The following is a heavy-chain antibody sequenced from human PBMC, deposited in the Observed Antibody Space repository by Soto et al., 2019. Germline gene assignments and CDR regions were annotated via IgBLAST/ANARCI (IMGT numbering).Heavy chain of an antibody. CDR3: ARAAIPYYFGY. Sequence: QITLKESGPTLVKPTQTLTLTCTFSGFSLSTSGVGVGWIRQPPGKPLEWLALIYWDDDKRYSPSLKSRLTITKDTSKHQVVLTMTNMDPVDTGTYYCARAAIPYYFGYWGQGTLVTVSS. J-gene: IGHJ4*02. CDR2: IYWDDDK. V-gene: IGHV2-5*02. CDR1: GFSLSTSGVG.